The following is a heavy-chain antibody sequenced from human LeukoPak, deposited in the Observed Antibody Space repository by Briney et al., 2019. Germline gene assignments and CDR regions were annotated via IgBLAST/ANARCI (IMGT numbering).Heavy chain of an antibody. D-gene: IGHD6-19*01. V-gene: IGHV3-23*01. J-gene: IGHJ4*01. Sequence: PGGSPRLSCAASGFTFSNSATSWVRQAPGKGLEWVSTLSGSGITTYYADSVKGRFTISRDNSKNTLYLQMNSLRAEDTAVYYCAKGIYSSGWSYFDYWGHGTLVTVSS. CDR1: GFTFSNSA. CDR2: LSGSGITT. CDR3: AKGIYSSGWSYFDY.